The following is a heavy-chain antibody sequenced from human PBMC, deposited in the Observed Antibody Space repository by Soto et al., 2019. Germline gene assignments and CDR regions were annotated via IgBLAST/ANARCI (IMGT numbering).Heavy chain of an antibody. CDR3: ARGGYDFWSGYYTGYYYGMDV. V-gene: IGHV4-4*07. J-gene: IGHJ6*02. D-gene: IGHD3-3*01. Sequence: NPSETLSLTCTVSGGSISSYYWSWIRQPAGKGLEWIGRIYTSGSTNYNPSLKSRVTMSVDTSKNQFSLKLSSVTAADTAVYYCARGGYDFWSGYYTGYYYGMDVWGQGTTVTVSS. CDR2: IYTSGST. CDR1: GGSISSYY.